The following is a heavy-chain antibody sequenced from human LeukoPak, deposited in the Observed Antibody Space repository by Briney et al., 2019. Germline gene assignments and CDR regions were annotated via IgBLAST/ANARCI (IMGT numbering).Heavy chain of an antibody. CDR2: FDAEDGET. J-gene: IGHJ3*02. D-gene: IGHD3-9*01. CDR1: GYTFTNLS. CDR3: ATGRLRYFVWLFLGAFDI. Sequence: ASVKVSCKASGYTFTNLSMHWVRQAPGKGLEWMGSFDAEDGETIYAQKFQGRVTMTEDTSTDTAYMELSSLRSEDTAVYYCATGRLRYFVWLFLGAFDIWGQGTMVTVSS. V-gene: IGHV1-24*01.